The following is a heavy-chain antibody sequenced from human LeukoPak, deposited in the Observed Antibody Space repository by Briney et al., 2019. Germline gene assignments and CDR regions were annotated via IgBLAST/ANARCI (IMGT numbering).Heavy chain of an antibody. CDR3: ARVFYTLLWFGELPPPDY. CDR1: GYTFTSYG. V-gene: IGHV1-18*01. J-gene: IGHJ4*02. Sequence: ASVKVSCKASGYTFTSYGISWVRQAPGQGLEWMGWISAYNGNTNYAQKLQGRVTMTTDTSTSTAYMELRSLRSDDTAVYYFARVFYTLLWFGELPPPDYWGQGTLVTVSS. CDR2: ISAYNGNT. D-gene: IGHD3-10*01.